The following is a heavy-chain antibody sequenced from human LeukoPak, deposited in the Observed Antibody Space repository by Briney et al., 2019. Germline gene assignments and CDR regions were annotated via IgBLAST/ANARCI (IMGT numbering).Heavy chain of an antibody. J-gene: IGHJ1*01. CDR1: GGTFSSYA. D-gene: IGHD1-26*01. V-gene: IGHV1-69*05. CDR2: IIPIFGTA. CDR3: AREGRYSGSHFQH. Sequence: SVKVSCKASGGTFSSYAISWVRQAPGQGLEWMGRIIPIFGTANYAQKFQGRVTITTDESTSTAYMELSSLRSEDTAVCYCAREGRYSGSHFQHWGQGTLVTVSS.